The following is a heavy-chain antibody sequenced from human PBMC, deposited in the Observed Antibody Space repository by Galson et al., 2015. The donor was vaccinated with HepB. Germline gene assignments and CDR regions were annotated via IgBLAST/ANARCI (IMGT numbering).Heavy chain of an antibody. D-gene: IGHD3-10*01. CDR2: IKQDGSEK. V-gene: IGHV3-7*03. Sequence: SLRLSCAASGFTFSSYWMSWVRQAPGKGLEWVANIKQDGSEKYYVDSVKGRFTISRDNAKNSLYLQMNSLRAEDTAVYYCARSHVLLWFGEFHDAFDIWGQGTMVTVSS. CDR1: GFTFSSYW. CDR3: ARSHVLLWFGEFHDAFDI. J-gene: IGHJ3*02.